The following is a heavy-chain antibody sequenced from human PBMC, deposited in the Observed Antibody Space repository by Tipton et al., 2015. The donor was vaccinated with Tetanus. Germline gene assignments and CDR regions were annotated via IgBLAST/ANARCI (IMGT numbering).Heavy chain of an antibody. CDR2: IYYSGST. D-gene: IGHD5-12*01. CDR1: GGSISSADYY. V-gene: IGHV4-61*08. CDR3: AKDLEMVALDY. Sequence: TLSLTCTVSGGSISSADYYWSWIRQPPGKGLEWIGYIYYSGSTNYNPSLKSRVTISVDTSKNQFSLKLSSVTAADTAVYYCAKDLEMVALDYWGLGTLVTVAS. J-gene: IGHJ4*02.